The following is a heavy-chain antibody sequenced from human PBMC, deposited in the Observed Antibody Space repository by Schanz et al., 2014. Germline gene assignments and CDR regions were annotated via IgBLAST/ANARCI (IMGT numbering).Heavy chain of an antibody. CDR1: GFTFSSYW. D-gene: IGHD3-10*01. CDR3: AKGRFGELSAFDI. V-gene: IGHV3-74*01. Sequence: EVQLVESGGGLVQPGGSLRLSCAASGFTFSSYWMHWVRQVPGKGLVWVSRIKSDGSSTSYADSVKGRFTISRDNAKNTLYLQMSSLRVEDTAVYYCAKGRFGELSAFDIWGQGTMVTVSS. CDR2: IKSDGSST. J-gene: IGHJ3*02.